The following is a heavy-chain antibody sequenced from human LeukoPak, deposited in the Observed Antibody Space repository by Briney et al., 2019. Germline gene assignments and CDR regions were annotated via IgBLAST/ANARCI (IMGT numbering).Heavy chain of an antibody. CDR2: IKQDGSEK. D-gene: IGHD3-10*01. Sequence: PGGSLRLPCAASGFTFSSYWMSWVRQAPGKGLEWVANIKQDGSEKYYVDSVKGRFTISRDNAKNSLYLQMNSLRAEDTAVYYCARIQHYGPFDYWGQGTLVTVSS. CDR1: GFTFSSYW. CDR3: ARIQHYGPFDY. V-gene: IGHV3-7*01. J-gene: IGHJ4*02.